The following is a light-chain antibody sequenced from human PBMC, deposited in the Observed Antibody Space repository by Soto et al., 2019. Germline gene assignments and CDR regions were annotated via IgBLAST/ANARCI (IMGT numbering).Light chain of an antibody. CDR2: GVS. J-gene: IGKJ1*01. CDR3: QQYGNLPRT. CDR1: QSVSSNY. Sequence: EIVLTQSPGTLSLSPGERATLSCRASQSVSSNYLAWYQQKPGQAPRLLIYGVSSRATGIPDRFSGSGSGTKFTLTISRLGPEDFAVYYCQQYGNLPRTFGQGTKVEIK. V-gene: IGKV3-20*01.